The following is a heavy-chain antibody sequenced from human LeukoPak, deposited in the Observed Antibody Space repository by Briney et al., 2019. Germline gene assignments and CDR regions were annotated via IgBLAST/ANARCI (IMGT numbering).Heavy chain of an antibody. D-gene: IGHD3-22*01. J-gene: IGHJ4*02. V-gene: IGHV4-30-4*01. Sequence: PSETLSLTCAVYGGSFSSYYWSWIRQPPGKGLEWIGYIYYSGSTYYNPSLKSRVTISVDTSKNQFSLKLSSVTAADTAVYYCARGRYYDSSGYETLDYWGQGTLVTVSS. CDR1: GGSFSSYY. CDR2: IYYSGST. CDR3: ARGRYYDSSGYETLDY.